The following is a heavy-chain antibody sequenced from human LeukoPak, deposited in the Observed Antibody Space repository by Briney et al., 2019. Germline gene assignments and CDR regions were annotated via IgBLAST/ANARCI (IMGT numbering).Heavy chain of an antibody. J-gene: IGHJ4*02. D-gene: IGHD6-19*01. V-gene: IGHV4-34*01. CDR3: ARTSGSGWAG. Sequence: SETLSLTCAVYGGSFSGYYWSWIRQPPGKGLEWIGEINHSGSTNYNPSLKSRVTISVDTSKNQFSLKLSSVTAADTAVYYCARTSGSGWAGWGQGTLVTVSS. CDR2: INHSGST. CDR1: GGSFSGYY.